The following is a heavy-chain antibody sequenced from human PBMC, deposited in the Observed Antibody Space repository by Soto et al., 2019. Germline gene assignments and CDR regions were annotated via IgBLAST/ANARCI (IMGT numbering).Heavy chain of an antibody. CDR3: ARGGANVRLGDVTIAAAGTTGYYGMDV. J-gene: IGHJ6*01. D-gene: IGHD6-13*01. Sequence: QVQLVQSGAEVKKPGSSVKVSCKASGGTFSSYGISWVRQAPGQGPEWMGGIIPILNTANYAQKFQGRVTITADESTSTAYMELSGLRSEDTAVYYCARGGANVRLGDVTIAAAGTTGYYGMDVW. CDR1: GGTFSSYG. V-gene: IGHV1-69*01. CDR2: IIPILNTA.